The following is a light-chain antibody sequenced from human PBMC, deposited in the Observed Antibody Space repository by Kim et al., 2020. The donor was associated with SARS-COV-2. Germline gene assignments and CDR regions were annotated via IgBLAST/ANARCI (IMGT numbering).Light chain of an antibody. CDR3: QSYDSSLSGWV. J-gene: IGLJ3*02. V-gene: IGLV1-40*01. Sequence: GVTCSGTWSSANIGAGYDVHWYQHLPGTAPKPLIYGNSNRPSRVPDRFAGSESGTSASLAITGLQAEDEADYYCQSYDSSLSGWVFGGGTQLTVL. CDR1: SANIGAGYD. CDR2: GNS.